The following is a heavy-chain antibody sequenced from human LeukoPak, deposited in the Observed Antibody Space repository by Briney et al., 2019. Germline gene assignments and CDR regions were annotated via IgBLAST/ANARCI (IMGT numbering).Heavy chain of an antibody. CDR3: AKDSVERFGELFSYYYCYGMDV. J-gene: IGHJ6*02. D-gene: IGHD3-10*01. Sequence: GGSLRLSCAASGFTFSSYGMHWVRQAPGKGLEWVAFIRYDGSNKYYADSVKGRFTISRDNSKNTLYLQMNSLRAEDTAVYYCAKDSVERFGELFSYYYCYGMDVWGQGTTVTVSS. CDR2: IRYDGSNK. CDR1: GFTFSSYG. V-gene: IGHV3-30*02.